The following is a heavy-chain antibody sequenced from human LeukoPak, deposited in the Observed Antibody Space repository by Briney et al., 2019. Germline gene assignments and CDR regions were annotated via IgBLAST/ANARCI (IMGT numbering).Heavy chain of an antibody. Sequence: SETLSLTCTVSGGSISSYYWSWLRQPAGKGLEWIGRIYTSGSTNYNPSLKSRVTMSVDTSKNQFSLKLSSVTAADTAVYYCARVAVVIDPPDAFDIWGQGTMVTVSS. J-gene: IGHJ3*02. CDR3: ARVAVVIDPPDAFDI. V-gene: IGHV4-4*07. CDR1: GGSISSYY. CDR2: IYTSGST. D-gene: IGHD2-21*01.